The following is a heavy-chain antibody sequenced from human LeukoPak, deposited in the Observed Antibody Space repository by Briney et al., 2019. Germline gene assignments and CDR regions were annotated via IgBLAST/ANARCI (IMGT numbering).Heavy chain of an antibody. V-gene: IGHV3-9*01. CDR2: IRWNSGTI. J-gene: IGHJ4*02. CDR3: AKDITPSIPVAGIDY. CDR1: GFTFDDYA. D-gene: IGHD6-19*01. Sequence: GGCLSLSCAVSGFTFDDYAMHWVRQAPGKGREWVSAIRWNSGTIGYALSVKDRFTISRDNAKKSLYLRPTSVRPAHPSLYYCAKDITPSIPVAGIDYWGRGTLVTVSS.